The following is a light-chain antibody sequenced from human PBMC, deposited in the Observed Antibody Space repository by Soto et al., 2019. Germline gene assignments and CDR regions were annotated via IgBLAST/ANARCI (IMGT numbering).Light chain of an antibody. CDR1: SSNIGAGYD. CDR3: QSYDTSLNGL. CDR2: VNS. Sequence: QSVLTQPPSVSGAPGQRVTISCTGNSSNIGAGYDVHWYQQLPGTAPKLLIFVNSNRPSGVPDRFSGSKSGTSASLAITGLQAEDEADYYGQSYDTSLNGLFGGGTKLTVL. V-gene: IGLV1-40*01. J-gene: IGLJ3*02.